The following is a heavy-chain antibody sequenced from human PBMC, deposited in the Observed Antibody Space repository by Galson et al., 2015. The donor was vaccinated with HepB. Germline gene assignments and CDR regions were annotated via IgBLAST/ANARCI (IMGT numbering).Heavy chain of an antibody. CDR2: MNPNSGNT. J-gene: IGHJ4*02. V-gene: IGHV1-8*01. CDR3: TRGYSSGWERGTSIAY. D-gene: IGHD6-19*01. Sequence: SVKVSCKASGYTFTSYDINWVRQATGQGLEWMGWMNPNSGNTGYAQKFQGRVTMTRNTSISTAYMELSSLRSEDTAVYYCTRGYSSGWERGTSIAYCGPGTLVTVSS. CDR1: GYTFTSYD.